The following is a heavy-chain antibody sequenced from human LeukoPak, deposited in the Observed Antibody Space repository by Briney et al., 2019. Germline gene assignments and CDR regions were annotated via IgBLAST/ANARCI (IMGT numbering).Heavy chain of an antibody. CDR3: ARLGGSYYDYVWGSSQAFDY. CDR2: INSDGSST. D-gene: IGHD3-16*01. CDR1: GFTFSSYW. J-gene: IGHJ4*02. Sequence: GGSLRLSCAASGFTFSSYWMHWVRQPPGKGLGWVSRINSDGSSTSYADSVKGRFTISRDNAKNTLYLQMNSLRAEDTAVYYCARLGGSYYDYVWGSSQAFDYWGQGTLVTVSS. V-gene: IGHV3-74*01.